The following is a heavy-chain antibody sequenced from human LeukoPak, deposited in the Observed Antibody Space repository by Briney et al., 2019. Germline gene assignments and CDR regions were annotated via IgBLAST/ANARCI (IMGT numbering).Heavy chain of an antibody. Sequence: SETLSLTCTVSGGSISSSSYYWGWIRQPPGKGLEWIGSIYYSGSTYYNPSLKSRVTISVDTSKNQFSLKLSSVTAADTAVYYCARGGSGYSSSWDKYFQHWGQGTLVTVSS. CDR3: ARGGSGYSSSWDKYFQH. CDR1: GGSISSSSYY. V-gene: IGHV4-39*07. CDR2: IYYSGST. D-gene: IGHD6-13*01. J-gene: IGHJ1*01.